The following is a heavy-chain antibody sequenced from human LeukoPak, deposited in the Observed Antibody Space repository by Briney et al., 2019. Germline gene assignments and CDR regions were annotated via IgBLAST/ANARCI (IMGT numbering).Heavy chain of an antibody. V-gene: IGHV4-61*01. J-gene: IGHJ5*02. Sequence: SETLSLTCTVSGGSISSSSYYWSWTRQPPGKGLEWIGYIYYSGSTNYNPSLKSRVTISVDTSKNQFSLKLSSVTAADTAVYYCARDVSDRAVRGVINWFDPWGQGTLVTVSS. CDR2: IYYSGST. D-gene: IGHD3-10*01. CDR1: GGSISSSSYY. CDR3: ARDVSDRAVRGVINWFDP.